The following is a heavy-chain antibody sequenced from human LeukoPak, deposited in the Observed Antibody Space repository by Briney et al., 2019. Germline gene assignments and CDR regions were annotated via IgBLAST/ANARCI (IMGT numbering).Heavy chain of an antibody. D-gene: IGHD2-21*01. CDR2: ISGSGGST. CDR1: GFTFSSYA. CDR3: AKYDIVVVIATQDY. J-gene: IGHJ4*02. Sequence: PGGSLRLSCAASGFTFSSYAMSWVRQAPGKGLEWVSAISGSGGSTYYADSVKGRFTISRDNSKNTLYLQMNSLRAEDTAVYYCAKYDIVVVIATQDYWGQGTLVTVSS. V-gene: IGHV3-23*01.